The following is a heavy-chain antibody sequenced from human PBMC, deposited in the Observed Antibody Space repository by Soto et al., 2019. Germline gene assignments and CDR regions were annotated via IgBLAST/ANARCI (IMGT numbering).Heavy chain of an antibody. D-gene: IGHD6-13*01. J-gene: IGHJ6*02. CDR1: GYTFTSYG. CDR3: ARDQARYSSRDYGMDV. V-gene: IGHV1-18*01. Sequence: GASVKVSCKASGYTFTSYGISWVRQAPGQGLEWMGWISAYNGNTNYAQKLQGRVTMTTDTSTSTAYMELRSLRSDDTAVYYCARDQARYSSRDYGMDVWGQGTTVTVSS. CDR2: ISAYNGNT.